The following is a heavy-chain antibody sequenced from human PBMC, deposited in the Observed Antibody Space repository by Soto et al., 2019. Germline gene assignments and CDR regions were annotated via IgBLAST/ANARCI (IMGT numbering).Heavy chain of an antibody. J-gene: IGHJ6*03. CDR1: GFILSDCA. Sequence: EVQLVESGGGLVQPGGSLRLSCATSGFILSDCAMNWVRQAPGKGLEWVSYISSSSSVIDYADSVKGRFTISRDNARNTLYLQMNSLRAEDTAVYYCARDRSWSSNWYYYMGVWGKGTPVTVSS. CDR2: ISSSSSVI. V-gene: IGHV3-48*01. CDR3: ARDRSWSSNWYYYMGV. D-gene: IGHD7-27*01.